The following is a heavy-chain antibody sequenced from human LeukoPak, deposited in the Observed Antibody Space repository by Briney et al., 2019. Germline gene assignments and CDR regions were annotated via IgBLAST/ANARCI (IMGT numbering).Heavy chain of an antibody. CDR1: GFTFSSYG. D-gene: IGHD4-17*01. J-gene: IGHJ3*02. CDR3: AKDRGTTVYDAFDI. V-gene: IGHV3-30*18. CDR2: ISYDGSNK. Sequence: GGSLRLSCAASGFTFSSYGMHWVRQAPGKGLEWVAVISYDGSNKYYADSVKGRFTISRDNSKNTLYLQMNSLRAEDTAVYYCAKDRGTTVYDAFDIWGQGTMVTVSS.